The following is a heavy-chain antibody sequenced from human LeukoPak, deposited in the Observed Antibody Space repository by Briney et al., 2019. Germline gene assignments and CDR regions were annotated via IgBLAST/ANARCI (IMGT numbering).Heavy chain of an antibody. CDR1: GASISSYY. V-gene: IGHV4-4*07. Sequence: SETLSLTCTVSGASISSYYWTWIRQPAGKGPEWIARIHTSGSTNYNPSPKSRVNTSVDTCKNQFSLKLNSVTAADTAVYYCARVTDPRYNWFDPWGQGTLVTVSS. J-gene: IGHJ5*02. CDR3: ARVTDPRYNWFDP. CDR2: IHTSGST. D-gene: IGHD2-21*02.